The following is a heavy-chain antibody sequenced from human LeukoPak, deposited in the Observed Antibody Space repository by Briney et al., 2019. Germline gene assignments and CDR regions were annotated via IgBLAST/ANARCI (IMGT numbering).Heavy chain of an antibody. CDR1: GGSISSGDYY. V-gene: IGHV4-30-4*01. D-gene: IGHD2-2*01. Sequence: SQTLSLTCSVSGGSISSGDYYWSWIRQPPGKGLEWIGHIYYSGSTRHNPSLKSRVTISVDTSKNQFSLNLSSVTAADTAVYYCARGGSNRPGAFEIWGQGTMVTVSS. CDR2: IYYSGST. CDR3: ARGGSNRPGAFEI. J-gene: IGHJ3*02.